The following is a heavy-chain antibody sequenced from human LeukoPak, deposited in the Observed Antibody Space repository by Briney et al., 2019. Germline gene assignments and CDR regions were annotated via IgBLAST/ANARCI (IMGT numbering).Heavy chain of an antibody. Sequence: PGGSLRLSCAASGFTFSSYAMHWVRQAPGKGLEWVAVISYDGSNKYYADSVKGRFTISRDNSKNTLYLQMNSLRAEDTAVYYCAKEPYDFWSGSKNYYFDYWGQGSLVTVSS. CDR1: GFTFSSYA. J-gene: IGHJ4*02. V-gene: IGHV3-30*18. D-gene: IGHD3-3*01. CDR2: ISYDGSNK. CDR3: AKEPYDFWSGSKNYYFDY.